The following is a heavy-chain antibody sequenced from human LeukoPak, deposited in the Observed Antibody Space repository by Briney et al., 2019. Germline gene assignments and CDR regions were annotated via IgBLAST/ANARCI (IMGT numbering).Heavy chain of an antibody. CDR1: GGCISSYY. CDR3: ARGDRSYYYDSSGYPTPARFDRFYY. Sequence: PSETLSLTCTVSGGCISSYYWSWIRQPPGKGLEWIGYIYYSGSTNYNPSLKSRVTISVDTSKNQFSLKLSSVTAADTAVYYCARGDRSYYYDSSGYPTPARFDRFYYWGQGTLVTVSS. D-gene: IGHD3-22*01. J-gene: IGHJ4*02. CDR2: IYYSGST. V-gene: IGHV4-59*01.